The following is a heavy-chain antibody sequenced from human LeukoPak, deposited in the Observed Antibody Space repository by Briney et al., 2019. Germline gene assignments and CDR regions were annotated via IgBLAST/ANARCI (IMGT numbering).Heavy chain of an antibody. CDR3: ARVSQIYGSGSYYYFVY. V-gene: IGHV3-7*03. D-gene: IGHD3-10*01. J-gene: IGHJ4*02. Sequence: GGSLRLSCAASGFTFSSYWMSWVRQAPGKGLEGVANIKQDGSEKYYVDSVKGRFTIARDNAKNSLYLQMNSLRAEDTAVYYCARVSQIYGSGSYYYFVYWGQGTLVTVSS. CDR1: GFTFSSYW. CDR2: IKQDGSEK.